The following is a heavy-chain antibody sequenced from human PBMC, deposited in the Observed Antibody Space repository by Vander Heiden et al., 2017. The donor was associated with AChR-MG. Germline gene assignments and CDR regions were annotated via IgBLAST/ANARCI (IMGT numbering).Heavy chain of an antibody. D-gene: IGHD3-22*01. V-gene: IGHV3-30*03. J-gene: IGHJ4*02. CDR2: ISYDGSNK. Sequence: QVQLVESGGGVVQPGRSLRLSCAASGFTFSSYGMHWVRQAPGKGLEWVAVISYDGSNKYYADSVKGRFTISRDNSKNTLYLQMNSLRAEDTAVYYCASRYYYDSSGQERANWGQGTLVTVSS. CDR1: GFTFSSYG. CDR3: ASRYYYDSSGQERAN.